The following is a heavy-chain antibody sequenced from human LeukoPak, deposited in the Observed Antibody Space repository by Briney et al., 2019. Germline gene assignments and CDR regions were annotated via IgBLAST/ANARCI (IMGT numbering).Heavy chain of an antibody. CDR3: AKDPAWDDRGGDY. CDR1: GHTFPSYG. CDR2: ISPYNGNT. J-gene: IGHJ4*02. V-gene: IGHV1-18*01. Sequence: ASVKVSCKASGHTFPSYGISWVRQAPGQGLEWMGWISPYNGNTKYAQKFQGRVTMTTDTSTSTAYLDLRSLRSDDTAIYYCAKDPAWDDRGGDYWGQGTLVTVSS. D-gene: IGHD1-1*01.